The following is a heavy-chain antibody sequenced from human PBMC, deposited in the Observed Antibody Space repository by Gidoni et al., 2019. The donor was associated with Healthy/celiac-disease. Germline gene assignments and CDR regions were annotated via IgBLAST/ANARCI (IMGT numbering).Heavy chain of an antibody. V-gene: IGHV3-23*01. J-gene: IGHJ4*02. Sequence: EVQLLESGGGLVQPGGSLRLSCAASGFTFSSYAMSWVRQAPGKGLEWVSAISGSGGSTYYADSVKGRFTISRDNSKNTLYLQMNSLRAEDTAVYYCAKDLGGSGSYYSASFDYWGQGTLVTVSS. CDR2: ISGSGGST. CDR1: GFTFSSYA. D-gene: IGHD3-10*01. CDR3: AKDLGGSGSYYSASFDY.